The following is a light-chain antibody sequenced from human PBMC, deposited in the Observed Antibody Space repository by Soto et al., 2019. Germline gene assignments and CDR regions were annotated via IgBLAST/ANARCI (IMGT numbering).Light chain of an antibody. CDR3: QHYNNWPWT. J-gene: IGKJ1*01. V-gene: IGKV3-15*01. CDR1: QSVGSN. Sequence: EIVMPPSPATLSVSPVERATLSCRASQSVGSNLAWYQQTPGQTPRLLISGASTRASGVPARFSGSGSGTEFTLTISSLQSEDIAVYYCQHYNNWPWTFGQGTRWIS. CDR2: GAS.